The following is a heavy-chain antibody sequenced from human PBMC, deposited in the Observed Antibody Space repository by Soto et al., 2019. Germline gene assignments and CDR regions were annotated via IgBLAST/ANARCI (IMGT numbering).Heavy chain of an antibody. CDR1: GYTFSRYG. J-gene: IGHJ6*02. Sequence: QGQLVQSGAEVKKPGASVKVSCKASGYTFSRYGISWVRQAPGQGLEWMGWISGYNGDTKYAQKFQGRVTMTVDTSTITAYMEVRSRTSDDTAVYYCAKNGQPPYYYYGMDVWGQGTTVGVSS. V-gene: IGHV1-18*01. CDR3: AKNGQPPYYYYGMDV. CDR2: ISGYNGDT. D-gene: IGHD2-8*01.